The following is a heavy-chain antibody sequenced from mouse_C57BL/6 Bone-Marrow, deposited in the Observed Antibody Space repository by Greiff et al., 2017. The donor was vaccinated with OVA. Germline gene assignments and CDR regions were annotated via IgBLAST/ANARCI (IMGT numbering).Heavy chain of an antibody. Sequence: EVKLVESGGGLVKPGGSLKLSCAASGFTFSSYAMSWVRQTPEKRLEWVATISDGGSYTYYPDNVKGRFTISRDNAKNNLYLQMSHLKSEDTAMYYCARGRFYYGYFDYWGQGPTLTVSS. J-gene: IGHJ2*01. CDR2: ISDGGSYT. V-gene: IGHV5-4*03. D-gene: IGHD1-1*01. CDR1: GFTFSSYA. CDR3: ARGRFYYGYFDY.